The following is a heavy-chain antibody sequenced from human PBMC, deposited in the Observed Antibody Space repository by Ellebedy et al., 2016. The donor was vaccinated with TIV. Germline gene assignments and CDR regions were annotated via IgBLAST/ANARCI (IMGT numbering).Heavy chain of an antibody. V-gene: IGHV4-59*08. Sequence: PSGTLSLTCIVSGDSISSYYGNWIRQPPGKGLEWIGYINYSGSTNYNPTLKSRVTMSVDTSKNQFSLKLSSVTAADTAVYYCARSGYDILTGSRPDFDYWGQGTLVTVSS. CDR3: ARSGYDILTGSRPDFDY. CDR2: INYSGST. CDR1: GDSISSYY. J-gene: IGHJ4*02. D-gene: IGHD3-9*01.